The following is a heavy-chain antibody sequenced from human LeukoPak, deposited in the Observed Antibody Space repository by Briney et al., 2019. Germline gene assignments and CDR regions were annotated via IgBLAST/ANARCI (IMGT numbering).Heavy chain of an antibody. Sequence: ASETLSLTCTVSGAPIRSYFWNWIRQPAGKGPEWIGRVYASGSNIYNPSLKSRVAMSLDTSKNQSSLELTSVTVADTAVYFCARDPGQGGYLDFWGQGALVTVSS. CDR2: VYASGSN. J-gene: IGHJ4*02. CDR3: ARDPGQGGYLDF. D-gene: IGHD3-16*01. V-gene: IGHV4-4*07. CDR1: GAPIRSYF.